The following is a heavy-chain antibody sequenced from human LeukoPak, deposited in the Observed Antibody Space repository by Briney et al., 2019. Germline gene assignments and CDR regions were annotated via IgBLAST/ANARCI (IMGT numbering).Heavy chain of an antibody. J-gene: IGHJ4*02. Sequence: RRSLRLSCAASGFTFSSYGMHWVRQAPGKGLEWVAVISYDGSNKYYADSVKGRFTISRDNSKNTLYLQMNSLRAEDTAVYYCARDELADTRVHDSWGQGTLVTVSS. CDR2: ISYDGSNK. CDR1: GFTFSSYG. V-gene: IGHV3-30*03. D-gene: IGHD6-19*01. CDR3: ARDELADTRVHDS.